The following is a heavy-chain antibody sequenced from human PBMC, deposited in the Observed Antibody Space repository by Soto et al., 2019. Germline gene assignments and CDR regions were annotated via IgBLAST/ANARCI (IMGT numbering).Heavy chain of an antibody. J-gene: IGHJ6*02. D-gene: IGHD1-1*01. CDR1: GGTFSSYA. Sequence: QVQLVQSGAEVKKPGSSVKVSCKASGGTFSSYAISWVRQAPGQGLEWMGGIIPIFGTANYAQTFQGRVTITADESTSTAYMELSSLRAEDTAVYYCANVKLEPKHVGYYYYGMDVWGQGTTVTVSS. CDR3: ANVKLEPKHVGYYYYGMDV. V-gene: IGHV1-69*01. CDR2: IIPIFGTA.